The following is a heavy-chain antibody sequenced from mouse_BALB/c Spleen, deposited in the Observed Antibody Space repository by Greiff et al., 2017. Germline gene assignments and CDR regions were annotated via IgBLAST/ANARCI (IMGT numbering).Heavy chain of an antibody. CDR3: ARRSNYYAMDY. D-gene: IGHD2-5*01. Sequence: EVQLVESGGGLVQPGGSRKLSCAASGFTFSSFGMHWVRQAPEKGLEWVAYISSGGSTIYYADTVKGRFTISRDNPKNTLFLQMTSLRSEDTAMYYCARRSNYYAMDYWGQGTSVTVSS. V-gene: IGHV5-17*02. CDR1: GFTFSSFG. J-gene: IGHJ4*01. CDR2: ISSGGSTI.